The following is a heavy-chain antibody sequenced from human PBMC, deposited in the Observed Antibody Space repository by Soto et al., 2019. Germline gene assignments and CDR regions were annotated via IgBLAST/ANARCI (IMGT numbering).Heavy chain of an antibody. CDR2: IYYSGST. D-gene: IGHD2-21*01. Sequence: QVQLQESGPGLVKPSQTLSLTCTVSGGSISSGGYYWSWIRQHPGKGLEWIGYIYYSGSTYYNPXLKSRVTISVEXSXNXLSLKLSSVTAADTAVYYCAASCVGCGGFNYYGMDVWGQGTTVTVSS. V-gene: IGHV4-31*03. CDR1: GGSISSGGYY. CDR3: AASCVGCGGFNYYGMDV. J-gene: IGHJ6*02.